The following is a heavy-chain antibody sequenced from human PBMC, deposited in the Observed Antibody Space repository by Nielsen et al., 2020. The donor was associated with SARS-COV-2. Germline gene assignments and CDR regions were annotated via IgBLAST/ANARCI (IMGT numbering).Heavy chain of an antibody. CDR1: GGSFSGYY. V-gene: IGHV4-34*01. CDR2: ISHSGST. CDR3: ARRSNEWLLANWFDP. Sequence: SETLSPTCALYGGSFSGYYWSWIRQPPGKGLEWIGEISHSGSTNYKPSLKSRVTISVDRSKNQFSLKMRSVTAADTAVYYCARRSNEWLLANWFDPWGQGTLVTVSS. D-gene: IGHD3-3*01. J-gene: IGHJ5*02.